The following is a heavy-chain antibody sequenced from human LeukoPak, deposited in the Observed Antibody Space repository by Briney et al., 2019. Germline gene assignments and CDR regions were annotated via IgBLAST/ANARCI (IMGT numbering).Heavy chain of an antibody. CDR1: GYSFTSYW. J-gene: IGHJ4*02. V-gene: IGHV5-51*01. Sequence: GESLKISCRGSGYSFTSYWIGWVRQMPGKGLEWMGTIYPSDSDTRYSPSFSPSFQGQVTISADKSISTAYLQWSSLKASDTAMYYCARGLPPFDYWGQGTLVTVSS. CDR3: ARGLPPFDY. CDR2: IYPSDSDT.